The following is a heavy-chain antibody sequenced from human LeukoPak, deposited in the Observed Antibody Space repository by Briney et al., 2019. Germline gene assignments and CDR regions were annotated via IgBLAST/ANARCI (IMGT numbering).Heavy chain of an antibody. J-gene: IGHJ5*02. Sequence: PSETLSLTCTVSDGSISSNSYYWGWIRQPPGKGLEWIGSISYSGRTYYNPSLESRVTISVDASKNQFSLTLNSVTAADTAVYYCARGENYYGSGRSSWFDPWGQGTLVIVSS. CDR1: DGSISSNSYY. V-gene: IGHV4-39*07. D-gene: IGHD3-10*01. CDR3: ARGENYYGSGRSSWFDP. CDR2: ISYSGRT.